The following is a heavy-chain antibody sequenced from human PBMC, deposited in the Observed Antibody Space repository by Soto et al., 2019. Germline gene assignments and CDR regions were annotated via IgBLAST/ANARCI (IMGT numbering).Heavy chain of an antibody. J-gene: IGHJ4*02. CDR1: GFTFSSYG. D-gene: IGHD3-10*01. CDR3: ARGSTDSYPGSRIFYF. CDR2: ISYDGSNK. Sequence: GGSLRPSCAASGFTFSSYGMHWVRQAPGKGLEWVAVISYDGSNKYYADSVKGRFTISRDNSKNTLYLQMSSLRAEDSAVYYCARGSTDSYPGSRIFYFWGRGTLVTVSS. V-gene: IGHV3-30*03.